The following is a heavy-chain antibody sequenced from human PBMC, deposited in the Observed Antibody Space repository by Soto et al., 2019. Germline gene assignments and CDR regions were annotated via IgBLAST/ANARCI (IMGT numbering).Heavy chain of an antibody. V-gene: IGHV3-53*01. CDR2: LLSDGRT. CDR3: AKEYYYDPSGPYSDLYFDS. CDR1: GITVSSNY. J-gene: IGHJ4*02. Sequence: VHLVESGGDFIQPGGSLRLSCTVSGITVSSNYMTWVRQAPGKGLEWVSLLLSDGRTQYADSVKGRFTISRDDFKNTLYLQMNSLRSEDTAIYYCAKEYYYDPSGPYSDLYFDSWGQGTLVTVSS. D-gene: IGHD3-22*01.